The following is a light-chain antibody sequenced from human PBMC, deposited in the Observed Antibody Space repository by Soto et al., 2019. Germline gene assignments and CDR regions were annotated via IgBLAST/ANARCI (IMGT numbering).Light chain of an antibody. Sequence: QAVVTQEASLTVSAGGTVTLTCASSTGAVTSGYYPNWFQQKSGQAPRPVIHSTNNKHSWTPARFSGSLLGGKAALTLSGVQPEDEADYYCLLYSGGAYVFGPGTKLTV. CDR3: LLYSGGAYV. J-gene: IGLJ1*01. CDR1: TGAVTSGYY. CDR2: STN. V-gene: IGLV7-43*01.